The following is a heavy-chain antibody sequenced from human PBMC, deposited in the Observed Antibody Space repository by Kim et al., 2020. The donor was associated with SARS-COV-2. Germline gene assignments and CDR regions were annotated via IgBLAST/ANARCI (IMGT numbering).Heavy chain of an antibody. Sequence: WGSLRLSCAAAGFTFTDERVSWVRQAPGKGLEWLAFISFDANFIEYVDSVRGRFTISRDYAKNSVFLQMNTLRDEDTAIYYCTRDISPTVRGMDVWGQGTTVTVSS. D-gene: IGHD4-4*01. CDR3: TRDISPTVRGMDV. J-gene: IGHJ6*02. CDR2: ISFDANFI. CDR1: GFTFTDER. V-gene: IGHV3-48*02.